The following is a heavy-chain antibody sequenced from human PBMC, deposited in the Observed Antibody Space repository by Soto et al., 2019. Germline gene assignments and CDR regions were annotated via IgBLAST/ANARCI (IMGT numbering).Heavy chain of an antibody. CDR1: GFTFSSFY. CDR2: ISASSTTV. CDR3: ARIYRRDGNKYADY. D-gene: IGHD3-16*02. J-gene: IGHJ4*02. V-gene: IGHV3-48*02. Sequence: EVQLVESGGGLVQPGESLRLSCAASGFTFSSFYMHWVRQAPGKGLEWVSYISASSTTVYYADSVKGRFTISRDNAKNSLYLQMNSLRDEDTAVYYCARIYRRDGNKYADYWGQGTLVTVSS.